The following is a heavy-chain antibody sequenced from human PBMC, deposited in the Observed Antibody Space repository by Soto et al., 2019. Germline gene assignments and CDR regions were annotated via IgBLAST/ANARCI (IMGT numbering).Heavy chain of an antibody. J-gene: IGHJ4*02. CDR2: IYYSGST. Sequence: ETLSLTCAVYGGSFSGYYWSWIRQPPGKGLEWIGSIYYSGSTNYNPSLKSRATISVDTSKNQFSLKLSSVTAADTAVYYCARQPNYAALDYWGQGTLVTVSS. V-gene: IGHV4-34*01. CDR1: GGSFSGYY. D-gene: IGHD2-2*01. CDR3: ARQPNYAALDY.